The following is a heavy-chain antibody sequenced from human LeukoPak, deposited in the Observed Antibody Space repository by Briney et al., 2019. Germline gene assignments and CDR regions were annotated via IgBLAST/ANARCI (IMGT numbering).Heavy chain of an antibody. J-gene: IGHJ6*02. Sequence: ETLSLTCAVSSDSIITNDWWSWVRQAPEKVLEWVSVITGSGGNTYYADSVKGRFTNSRDNSKNTGYLQMSSLRVNDTAVYYCAKAASSSWPSYYYGMDVWGQGTTVTVSS. CDR3: AKAASSSWPSYYYGMDV. V-gene: IGHV3-23*01. CDR2: ITGSGGNT. CDR1: SDSIITND. D-gene: IGHD6-13*01.